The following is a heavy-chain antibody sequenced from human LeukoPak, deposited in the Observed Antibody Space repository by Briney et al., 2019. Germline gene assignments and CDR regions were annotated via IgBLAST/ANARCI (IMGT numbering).Heavy chain of an antibody. CDR3: ASSGYCSGGSCYYY. CDR1: GGSFSGYY. CDR2: IYTSGST. D-gene: IGHD2-15*01. V-gene: IGHV4-59*10. J-gene: IGHJ4*02. Sequence: SETLSLTCAVYGGSFSGYYWSWIRQPAGKGLEWIGRIYTSGSTNYNPSLKSRVTMSVDTSKNQFSLKLSSVTAADTAVYYCASSGYCSGGSCYYYWGQGTLVTVSS.